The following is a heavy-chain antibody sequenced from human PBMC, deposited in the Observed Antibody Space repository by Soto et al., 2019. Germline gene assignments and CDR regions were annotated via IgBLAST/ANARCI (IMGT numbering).Heavy chain of an antibody. CDR1: GDSVSSNNAA. D-gene: IGHD1-26*01. J-gene: IGHJ4*02. V-gene: IGHV6-1*01. CDR3: ARGLFTGSDYSGGWYYFDS. Sequence: PSQTLSLTCVISGDSVSSNNAAWNWIRQPPSRGLEWLGRTYYRSKWYNDYAVSVKSRITINPDTSKNQVSLQLNSVTAADTAVYYCARGLFTGSDYSGGWYYFDSWGQGTQVTVSS. CDR2: TYYRSKWYN.